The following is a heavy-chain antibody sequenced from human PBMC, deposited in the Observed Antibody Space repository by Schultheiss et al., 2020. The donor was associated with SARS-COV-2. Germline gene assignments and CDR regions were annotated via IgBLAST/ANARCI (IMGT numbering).Heavy chain of an antibody. D-gene: IGHD3-22*01. CDR3: ARNGAARDGSGFFFGF. J-gene: IGHJ4*02. V-gene: IGHV1-18*01. CDR1: GYTFTSYG. CDR2: INAGNGNT. Sequence: ASVKVSCKASGYTFTSYGISWVRQAPGQGLEWMGGINAGNGNTNYAQKLQGRVTMTTDTSTSTAYMELRSLRSDDTAVYFCARNGAARDGSGFFFGFWGQGTLVTVSS.